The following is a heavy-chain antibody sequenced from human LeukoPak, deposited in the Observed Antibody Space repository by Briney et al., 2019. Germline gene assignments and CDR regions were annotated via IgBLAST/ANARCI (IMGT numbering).Heavy chain of an antibody. CDR2: ISYDGSKK. V-gene: IGHV3-30*04. J-gene: IGHJ4*02. CDR1: GFSFSSYA. D-gene: IGHD3-22*01. Sequence: GGSLRLSCAASGFSFSSYAMHWVRQAPGKGLEWVAVISYDGSKKYYADSVEGRFTISRDNSKNTLYLQMNSLRTEDTVLYYCARDSFRSGSYRSKFDYWGQGTLVTVSS. CDR3: ARDSFRSGSYRSKFDY.